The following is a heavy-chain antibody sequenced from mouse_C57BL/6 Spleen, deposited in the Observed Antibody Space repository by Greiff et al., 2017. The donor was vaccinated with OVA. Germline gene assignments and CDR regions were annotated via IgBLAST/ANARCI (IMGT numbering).Heavy chain of an antibody. D-gene: IGHD2-2*01. CDR2: IDPSDSET. Sequence: QVQLQQPGAELVRPGSSVKLSCKASGYTFTSYWMHWVKQRPIQGLEWIGNIDPSDSETHYNQKFKDKATLTVDKSSSTAYMQLSSLTSEDSAVYYCARETFYYGNDGWYFDVWGTGTTVTVSS. CDR3: ARETFYYGNDGWYFDV. J-gene: IGHJ1*03. V-gene: IGHV1-52*01. CDR1: GYTFTSYW.